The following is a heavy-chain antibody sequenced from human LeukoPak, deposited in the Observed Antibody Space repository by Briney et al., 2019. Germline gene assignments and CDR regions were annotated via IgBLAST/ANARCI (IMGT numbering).Heavy chain of an antibody. CDR3: ARGHSPSYADY. D-gene: IGHD2-2*01. V-gene: IGHV3-74*01. J-gene: IGHJ4*02. Sequence: GGSLRLSCTATTGFTFSKNWMYGGRPVPGKGLVWVSRINGDGTSTSYADSVKGRFTISRDNAKSTLYLQMNSLGAEDTALYYCARGHSPSYADYWGQGTLVTVSS. CDR2: INGDGTST. CDR1: TGFTFSKNW.